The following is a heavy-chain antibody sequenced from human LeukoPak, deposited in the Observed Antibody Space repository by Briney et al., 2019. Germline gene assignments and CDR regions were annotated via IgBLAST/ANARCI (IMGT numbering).Heavy chain of an antibody. D-gene: IGHD2-15*01. CDR3: AKVHLTPY. CDR2: ISDSGRTT. CDR1: GLTFSNFK. J-gene: IGHJ4*02. Sequence: GGSLRLSCAVSGLTFSNFKMNWVRQAPGKGLEWVSYISDSGRTTFYADSVKGRFTISRDNAKNSLYLQMSSLRVEDTAVYYCAKVHLTPYWGQGTLVTVSS. V-gene: IGHV3-48*03.